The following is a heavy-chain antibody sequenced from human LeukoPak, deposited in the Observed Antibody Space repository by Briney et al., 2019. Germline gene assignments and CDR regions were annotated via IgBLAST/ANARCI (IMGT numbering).Heavy chain of an antibody. D-gene: IGHD5-18*01. V-gene: IGHV3-30*02. CDR3: AKDLSRYSYGFGFDY. CDR2: IRYDGSDK. CDR1: GFTFSSYG. Sequence: GGSLRLSRAASGFTFSSYGMHWVRQAPGKGLDWVAFIRYDGSDKYYADSVKGRFTISRDNSKNTLYLQVNSLRAEDTAVYYCAKDLSRYSYGFGFDYWGQGTLVTVSS. J-gene: IGHJ4*02.